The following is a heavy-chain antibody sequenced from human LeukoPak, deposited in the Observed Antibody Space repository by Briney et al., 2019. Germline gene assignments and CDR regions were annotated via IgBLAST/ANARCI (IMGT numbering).Heavy chain of an antibody. Sequence: PSETLSLTCTVSGGSISSSSYYWGWIRQPPGKGLEWIGSIYYSGSTYYNPSLKSRVTISVDTSKNQFSLKLSSVTAADTAVYYCARHPPPHYDILTGYLAVGGMDVWGQGTTVTVSS. CDR2: IYYSGST. CDR1: GGSISSSSYY. CDR3: ARHPPPHYDILTGYLAVGGMDV. J-gene: IGHJ6*02. D-gene: IGHD3-9*01. V-gene: IGHV4-39*01.